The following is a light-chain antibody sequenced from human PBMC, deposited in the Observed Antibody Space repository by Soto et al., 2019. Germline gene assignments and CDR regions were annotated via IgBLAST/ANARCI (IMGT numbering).Light chain of an antibody. Sequence: AIRMTQSPSSFSASTGDRVTITCRASQGISSHLAWYQVKPGKAPRLLIYTASYLESGVPSRFSVSEHGTDFTLTIKSRQSEDFVVYDCQQYFSCPLTFGGGTKVQIK. V-gene: IGKV1-8*01. CDR1: QGISSH. CDR3: QQYFSCPLT. J-gene: IGKJ4*01. CDR2: TAS.